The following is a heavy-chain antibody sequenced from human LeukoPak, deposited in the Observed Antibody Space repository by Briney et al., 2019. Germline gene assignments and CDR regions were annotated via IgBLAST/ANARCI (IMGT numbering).Heavy chain of an antibody. D-gene: IGHD1-26*01. J-gene: IGHJ4*02. CDR2: INHSGST. V-gene: IGHV4-34*01. Sequence: GSLRLSCAASGFTFSNAWMSWVRQTPGKGLEWIGEINHSGSTNYNPSLKSRVTISVDTSKKQFSLQLTSVTAADTTIYYCARVTVGALDYWGQGTLVTVSS. CDR1: GFTFSNAW. CDR3: ARVTVGALDY.